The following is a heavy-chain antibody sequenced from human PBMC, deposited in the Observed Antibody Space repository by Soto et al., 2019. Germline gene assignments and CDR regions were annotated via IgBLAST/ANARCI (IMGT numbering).Heavy chain of an antibody. D-gene: IGHD4-17*01. CDR1: GFTFSNYA. Sequence: LRLSCVVSGFTFSNYAMSWVRQAPGKGLEWVSVISGSGPSTHYADSLRGRFTTSRDNSEKTMYLQMNGLRAEDTAVYYCAKWAYGDYPGWADSWGQGTLVTASS. J-gene: IGHJ4*02. V-gene: IGHV3-23*01. CDR3: AKWAYGDYPGWADS. CDR2: ISGSGPST.